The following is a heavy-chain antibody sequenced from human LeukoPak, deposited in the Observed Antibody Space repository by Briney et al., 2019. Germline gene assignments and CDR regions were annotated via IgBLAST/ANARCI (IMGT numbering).Heavy chain of an antibody. CDR3: ARQYHYDSSGYPYAFEI. V-gene: IGHV5-10-1*01. CDR2: IDPSDSHT. J-gene: IGHJ3*02. Sequence: GESLNISCKGSGYRFASYWISWVRQMPGKGLEWMGRIDPSDSHTNYSPSFQGHVTISGDKSISTAYLQWSSLKASDTAMYYCARQYHYDSSGYPYAFEIWGPGTLVTVSS. D-gene: IGHD3-22*01. CDR1: GYRFASYW.